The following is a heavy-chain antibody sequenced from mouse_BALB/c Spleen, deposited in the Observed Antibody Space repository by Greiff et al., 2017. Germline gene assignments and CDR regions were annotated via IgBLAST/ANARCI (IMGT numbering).Heavy chain of an antibody. CDR2: IDPANGNT. Sequence: EVKLVESGAELVKPGASVKLSCTASGFNIKDTYMHWVKQRPEQGLEWIGRIDPANGNTKYDPKFQGKATITADTSSNTAYLQLSSLTSEDTAVYYCARRDYRYDDGFDYWGQGTTLTVSS. J-gene: IGHJ2*01. CDR3: ARRDYRYDDGFDY. CDR1: GFNIKDTY. D-gene: IGHD2-14*01. V-gene: IGHV14-3*02.